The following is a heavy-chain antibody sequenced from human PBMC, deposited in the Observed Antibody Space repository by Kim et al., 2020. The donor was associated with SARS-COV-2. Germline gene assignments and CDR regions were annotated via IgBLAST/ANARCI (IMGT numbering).Heavy chain of an antibody. J-gene: IGHJ5*02. Sequence: SETLSLTCIVSGGSISNYYWSWIRQPPGKGLELIGFIHYPGTTYYNPSLKSRVTISLDTSMNQFSLRLNSVTAADTAVYYCARGQPVTTPGNCVDHWGQGTLVTVSS. V-gene: IGHV4-59*01. D-gene: IGHD4-17*01. CDR3: ARGQPVTTPGNCVDH. CDR2: IHYPGTT. CDR1: GGSISNYY.